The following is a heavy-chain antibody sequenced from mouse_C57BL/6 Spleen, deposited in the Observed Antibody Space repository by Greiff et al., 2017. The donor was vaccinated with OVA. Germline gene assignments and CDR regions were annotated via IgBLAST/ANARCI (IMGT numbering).Heavy chain of an antibody. CDR3: ALPSMDY. CDR2: ISSGSSTI. CDR1: GFTFSDYG. J-gene: IGHJ4*01. V-gene: IGHV5-17*01. Sequence: EVKLMESGGGLVKPGGSLKLSCAASGFTFSDYGMHWVRQAPEEGLEWVAYISSGSSTIYYADTVKGRFTISRDNAKNTLFLQMTSLRSEDTAMYYCALPSMDYWGQGTSVTVSS.